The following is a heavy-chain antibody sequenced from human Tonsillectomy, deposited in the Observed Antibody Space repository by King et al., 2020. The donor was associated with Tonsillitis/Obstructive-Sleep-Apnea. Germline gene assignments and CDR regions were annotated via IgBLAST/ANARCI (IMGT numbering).Heavy chain of an antibody. CDR3: ARGDSSGYSSAYYFDY. CDR2: IYSGGST. D-gene: IGHD3-22*01. J-gene: IGHJ4*02. Sequence: VQLVESGGGLVQPGGSLRLSCAASGFTVSSNYMSWVRQAPGKGLEWVSVIYSGGSTYYADSVKGRFTISRDNSKNTLYLQMNSLRAEDTAVYYCARGDSSGYSSAYYFDYWGQGTLVTVSS. V-gene: IGHV3-66*01. CDR1: GFTVSSNY.